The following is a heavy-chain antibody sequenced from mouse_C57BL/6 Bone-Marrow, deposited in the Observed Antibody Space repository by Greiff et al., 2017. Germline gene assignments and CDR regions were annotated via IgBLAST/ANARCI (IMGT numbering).Heavy chain of an antibody. CDR2: ILPGSGST. V-gene: IGHV1-9*01. Sequence: QVQLQQSGAELMKPGASVKLSCKATGYTFTGYWIEWVKQRPGHGLEWIGEILPGSGSTNYTAKFKGKATFTADTSSNTAYMQLSSLTTEDSAIYYCASGPIGDYWGQGTTLTVSS. CDR1: GYTFTGYW. CDR3: ASGPIGDY. D-gene: IGHD3-2*02. J-gene: IGHJ2*01.